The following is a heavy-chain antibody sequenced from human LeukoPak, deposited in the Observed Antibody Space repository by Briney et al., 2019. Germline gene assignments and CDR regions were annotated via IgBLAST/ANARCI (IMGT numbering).Heavy chain of an antibody. V-gene: IGHV4-39*01. CDR3: ARSSGYLFDP. CDR1: GGSISSSSYY. D-gene: IGHD3-22*01. CDR2: IYYSGST. J-gene: IGHJ5*02. Sequence: SETLSLTCTVSGGSISSSSYYWGWIRQPPGKGLEWIGSIYYSGSTYYNPSPKSRVTISVDTSKNQFSLKLSSVSAADTAVYYCARSSGYLFDPWGQGILVTVSS.